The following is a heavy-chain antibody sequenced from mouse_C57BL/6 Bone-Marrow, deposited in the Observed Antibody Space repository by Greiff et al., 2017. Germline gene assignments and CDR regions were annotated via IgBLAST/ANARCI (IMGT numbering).Heavy chain of an antibody. J-gene: IGHJ2*01. CDR3: ARGVTTVAPDY. CDR2: IYPGSGNT. Sequence: QVQLQQSGAELVRPGASVKLSCKASGYTFTDYYINWVKQRPGQGLEWIARIYPGSGNTYYNEKFKGKATLTAEKSSSTAYMQLSSLTSEDSAVYFCARGVTTVAPDYWGQGTTLTVSS. CDR1: GYTFTDYY. D-gene: IGHD1-1*01. V-gene: IGHV1-76*01.